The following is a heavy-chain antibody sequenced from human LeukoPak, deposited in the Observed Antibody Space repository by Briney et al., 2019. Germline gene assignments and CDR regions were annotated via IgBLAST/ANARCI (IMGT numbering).Heavy chain of an antibody. V-gene: IGHV1-3*01. CDR1: GYTFTSYA. CDR2: INAGNGNT. Sequence: ASVKVSCKASGYTFTSYAMHWVRQAPGQRLEWMGWINAGNGNTKYSQKFQGRVTITRDTSASTAYMELSSLRSEDTAVYYCARVAAAAEFDYWGQGTLVAVSS. CDR3: ARVAAAAEFDY. D-gene: IGHD6-13*01. J-gene: IGHJ4*02.